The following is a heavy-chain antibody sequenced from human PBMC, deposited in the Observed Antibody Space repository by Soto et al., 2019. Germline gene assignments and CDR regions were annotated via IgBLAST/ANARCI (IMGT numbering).Heavy chain of an antibody. V-gene: IGHV3-23*01. CDR1: GFTFSSYA. CDR2: ISGSGGST. J-gene: IGHJ4*02. Sequence: GGSLRLSCAASGFTFSSYAMSWVRQAPGKWLEWVSAISGSGGSTYYADSVKGRFTISRDNSKNTLYLQMNSLRAEDTAVYYCAKSPSYGGYNPYYFDYWGQGTLVTVSS. CDR3: AKSPSYGGYNPYYFDY. D-gene: IGHD5-12*01.